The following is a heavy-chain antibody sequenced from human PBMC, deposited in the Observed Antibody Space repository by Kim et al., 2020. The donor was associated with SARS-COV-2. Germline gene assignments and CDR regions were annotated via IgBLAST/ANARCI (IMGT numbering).Heavy chain of an antibody. CDR1: GFTFSSYG. D-gene: IGHD2-21*01. CDR2: ISYDGSNK. V-gene: IGHV3-30*18. CDR3: AKDPSPYWWGMDV. Sequence: GGSLRLSCAASGFTFSSYGMHWVRQAPGKGLEWVAVISYDGSNKYYADSVKGRFTISRDNSKNTLYLQMNSLRAEDTAVYYCAKDPSPYWWGMDVWGQGT. J-gene: IGHJ6*02.